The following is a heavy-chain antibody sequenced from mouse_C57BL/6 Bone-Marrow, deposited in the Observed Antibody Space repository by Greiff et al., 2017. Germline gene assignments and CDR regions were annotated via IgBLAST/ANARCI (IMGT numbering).Heavy chain of an antibody. Sequence: VQLVESGAELVRPGASVTLSCKASGYTFTDYEMHWVKQTPVHGLEWIGAIDPETGGTAYNQKFKGKAILTADKSSSTAYMELRSLTSEDSAVYYCTRGLRWYFDVWGTGTTVTVSS. J-gene: IGHJ1*03. CDR2: IDPETGGT. CDR3: TRGLRWYFDV. CDR1: GYTFTDYE. V-gene: IGHV1-15*01. D-gene: IGHD1-1*01.